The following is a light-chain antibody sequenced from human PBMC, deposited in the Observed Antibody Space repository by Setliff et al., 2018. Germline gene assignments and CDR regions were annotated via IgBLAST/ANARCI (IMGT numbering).Light chain of an antibody. Sequence: QSVLTQPPSVSGAPGQRVTISCTGSSSNIGAGYDVHWYQQPPGTAPKLLIYGNSNRPSGVPDRFSGSKSGTSASLAITGLQAEDEADYYCCSYAGTYTPYVFGTGTKVTVL. CDR2: GNS. CDR1: SSNIGAGYD. CDR3: CSYAGTYTPYV. V-gene: IGLV1-40*01. J-gene: IGLJ1*01.